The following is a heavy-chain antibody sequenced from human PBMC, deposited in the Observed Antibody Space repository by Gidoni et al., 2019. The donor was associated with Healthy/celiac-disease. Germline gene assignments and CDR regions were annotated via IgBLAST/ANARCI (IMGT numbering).Heavy chain of an antibody. J-gene: IGHJ4*02. CDR1: GFTFSGSA. V-gene: IGHV3-73*02. CDR3: TRGGSRYCSGGSCYSFDY. CDR2: IRSKANSYAT. D-gene: IGHD2-15*01. Sequence: EVQLVESGGGLVQPGGSLKLSCAASGFTFSGSAMHWVRQASGKGLEWVGRIRSKANSYATAYAASVKGRFTISRDDSKNTAYLQMNSLKTEDTAVYYCTRGGSRYCSGGSCYSFDYWGQGTLVTVSS.